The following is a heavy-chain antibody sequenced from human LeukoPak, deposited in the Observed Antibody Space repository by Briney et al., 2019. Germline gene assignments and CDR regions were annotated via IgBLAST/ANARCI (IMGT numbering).Heavy chain of an antibody. V-gene: IGHV1-2*06. CDR2: INPNSGGT. D-gene: IGHD2-21*01. CDR1: GYTFTGYY. Sequence: GASVKVSCKASGYTFTGYYMYWVRRAPGQGLECMGRINPNSGGTDYVQKFQGRVTMTRDASMNTAHMELSRLTSDDTAVYYCARAASIAYCGEIWGQGTLVTVSS. J-gene: IGHJ4*02. CDR3: ARAASIAYCGEI.